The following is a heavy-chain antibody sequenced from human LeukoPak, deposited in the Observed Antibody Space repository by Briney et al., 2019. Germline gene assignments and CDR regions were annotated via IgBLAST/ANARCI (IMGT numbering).Heavy chain of an antibody. D-gene: IGHD3-22*01. Sequence: GRSLRLSCAASGFTISSNSMSWVRQAPGKGLEWVSAISGSGGSKYYADSVKGRFTISRDNSKNTLYLQMNSLRAEDTAVYYRAKASAMIVVVSKHFDYWGQGTLVTVSS. J-gene: IGHJ4*02. V-gene: IGHV3-23*01. CDR2: ISGSGGSK. CDR1: GFTISSNS. CDR3: AKASAMIVVVSKHFDY.